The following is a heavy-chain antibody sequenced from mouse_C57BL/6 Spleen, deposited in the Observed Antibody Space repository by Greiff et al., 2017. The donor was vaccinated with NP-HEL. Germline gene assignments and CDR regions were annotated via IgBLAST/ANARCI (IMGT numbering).Heavy chain of an antibody. CDR3: AIEVTTGIAY. CDR2: ISYDGSN. V-gene: IGHV3-6*01. J-gene: IGHJ3*01. Sequence: EVKLQESGPSLVKPSQSLSLTCSVTGYSITSGYYWNWIRQFPGNKLEWMGYISYDGSNNYNPSLKNRISITRDTSKNQFFLKLNSVTTEDTATYYCAIEVTTGIAYWGQGTLVTVSA. D-gene: IGHD2-2*01. CDR1: GYSITSGYY.